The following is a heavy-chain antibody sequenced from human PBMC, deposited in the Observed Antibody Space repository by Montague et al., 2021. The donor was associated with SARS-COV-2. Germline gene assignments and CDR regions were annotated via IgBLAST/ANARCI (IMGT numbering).Heavy chain of an antibody. J-gene: IGHJ3*01. Sequence: SETRSLTCTVSGGSITNNIDYWAWIRPPPGKGLEWIGSIYYTGNTYYNPSLKSPVTISVVTSKNHFTLKLSSVTAAEMSVYYCARLKRYFDSSGSPSAFDFWGQGTKVTVSS. CDR3: ARLKRYFDSSGSPSAFDF. V-gene: IGHV4-39*02. CDR2: IYYTGNT. CDR1: GGSITNNIDY. D-gene: IGHD3-22*01.